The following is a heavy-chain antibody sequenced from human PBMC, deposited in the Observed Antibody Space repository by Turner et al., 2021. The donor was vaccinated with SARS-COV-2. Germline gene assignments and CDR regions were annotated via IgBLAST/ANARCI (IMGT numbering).Heavy chain of an antibody. V-gene: IGHV1-24*01. J-gene: IGHJ6*02. CDR1: GYTLTELS. CDR3: ATGSAVAGTPQFYYYYYGIDV. CDR2: FDPEDGET. Sequence: QVQLVQSGAEVKKPGASVKVYCKVSGYTLTELSMHWVRQAPGKGLEWMGGFDPEDGETIYAQKFQGRVTMTEDTSTDTAYMELSSLRSEDTAVYYCATGSAVAGTPQFYYYYYGIDVWGQGTTVTVSS. D-gene: IGHD6-19*01.